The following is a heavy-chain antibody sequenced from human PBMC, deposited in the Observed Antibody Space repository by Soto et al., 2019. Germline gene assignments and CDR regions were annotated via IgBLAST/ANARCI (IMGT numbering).Heavy chain of an antibody. CDR2: FDPGDGEA. CDR3: ARDLANSNPYYFDY. Sequence: ASVKVSCKVSGYTLTELSMHWVRQAPGKGLEWMGGFDPGDGEAIYAQKFQGRVTMTEDTSTDTAYMELSSLRSEDTAVYYCARDLANSNPYYFDYWGQGTLVTVSS. V-gene: IGHV1-24*01. CDR1: GYTLTELS. D-gene: IGHD4-4*01. J-gene: IGHJ4*02.